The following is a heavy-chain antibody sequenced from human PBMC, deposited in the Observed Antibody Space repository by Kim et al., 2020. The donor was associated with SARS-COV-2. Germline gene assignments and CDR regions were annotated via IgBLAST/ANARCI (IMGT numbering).Heavy chain of an antibody. Sequence: YADSVKGRFTISRDKSKNTLYVQMNSLRAEDTAVYYCAKDKATGTTIFDYWGQGTLVTVSS. J-gene: IGHJ4*02. V-gene: IGHV3-33*03. D-gene: IGHD1-7*01. CDR3: AKDKATGTTIFDY.